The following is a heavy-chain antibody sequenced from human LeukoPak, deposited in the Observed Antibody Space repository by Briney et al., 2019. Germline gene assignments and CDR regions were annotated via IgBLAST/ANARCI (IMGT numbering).Heavy chain of an antibody. D-gene: IGHD5-18*01. J-gene: IGHJ4*02. V-gene: IGHV3-43D*03. CDR3: AKDTSMGGDTAMAYDY. Sequence: GGSLRLSCAASGFTFDDYAMHWVRQAPGKGLEWVSLISWDGGSTYYADSVKGRFTISRDNSKNSLYLQMNSLRAEDTALYYCAKDTSMGGDTAMAYDYWGQGTLVTVSS. CDR1: GFTFDDYA. CDR2: ISWDGGST.